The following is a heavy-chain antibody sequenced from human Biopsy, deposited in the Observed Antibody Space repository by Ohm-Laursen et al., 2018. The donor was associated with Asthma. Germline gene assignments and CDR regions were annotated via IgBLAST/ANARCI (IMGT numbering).Heavy chain of an antibody. D-gene: IGHD4-17*01. J-gene: IGHJ4*02. V-gene: IGHV1-24*01. Sequence: SVKVSCKISGYSLTDLSMHRVRQAPGQGLEWMGGHDHEEGGTVSARRFQGRVTMTEDTSTDTAYMELSSLSSDDTAVYYCASDFPKDYVRYNFQFWGQGTLVTVSS. CDR3: ASDFPKDYVRYNFQF. CDR2: HDHEEGGT. CDR1: GYSLTDLS.